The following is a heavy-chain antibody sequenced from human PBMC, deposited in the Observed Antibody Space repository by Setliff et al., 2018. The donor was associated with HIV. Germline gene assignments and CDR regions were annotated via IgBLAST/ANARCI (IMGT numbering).Heavy chain of an antibody. CDR2: FYTSGST. CDR1: GGSITGHY. Sequence: SETLSLTCTVSGGSITGHYWSWIRQPAGKGLEWIGRFYTSGSTNYNPSLKSRVTMSVDTSKNQFSLKLSSVTAADTAVYYCARDRGSGSWFDFWGQGMLVTVSS. CDR3: ARDRGSGSWFDF. V-gene: IGHV4-4*07. D-gene: IGHD1-26*01. J-gene: IGHJ4*02.